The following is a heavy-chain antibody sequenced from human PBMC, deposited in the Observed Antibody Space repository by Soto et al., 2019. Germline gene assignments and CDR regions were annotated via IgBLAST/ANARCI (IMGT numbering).Heavy chain of an antibody. CDR1: GGSISSYY. V-gene: IGHV4-59*01. CDR2: IYYSGST. Sequence: SQTLSLTCTVSGGSISSYYWSWIRQPPGKGLEWIGYIYYSGSTNYNPSLKSRVTISVDTSKNQFSLKLSSVTAADTAVYYCARALRYFDWLPLSPVGYYYYMDVWGKGTTVTVSS. D-gene: IGHD3-9*01. CDR3: ARALRYFDWLPLSPVGYYYYMDV. J-gene: IGHJ6*03.